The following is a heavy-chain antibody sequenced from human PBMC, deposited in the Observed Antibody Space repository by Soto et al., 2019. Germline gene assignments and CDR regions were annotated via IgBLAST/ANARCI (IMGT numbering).Heavy chain of an antibody. Sequence: PSETLSLTCTVSGDSVSSGSYCWSWIRQPPGKGLEWIAYICYSGSTNYNPPLKSRVTISRDTSKNQFSLKLTSVTAADTAVYYCAKSGGGSGWLGGQGTLVTVSS. CDR3: AKSGGGSGWL. CDR2: ICYSGST. J-gene: IGHJ4*02. V-gene: IGHV4-61*01. CDR1: GDSVSSGSYC. D-gene: IGHD6-19*01.